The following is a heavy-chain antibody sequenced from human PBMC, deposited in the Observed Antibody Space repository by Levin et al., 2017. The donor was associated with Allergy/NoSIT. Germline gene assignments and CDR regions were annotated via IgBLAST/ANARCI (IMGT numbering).Heavy chain of an antibody. CDR1: GFTFSSYG. V-gene: IGHV3-33*01. J-gene: IGHJ4*02. D-gene: IGHD3-16*01. Sequence: QSGESLKISCAASGFTFSSYGMHWVRQAPGKGLEWVAVIWYDGSNKYYADSVKGRFTISRDNSKNTLYLQMNSLRAEDTAVYYCARYGEDMITSDWGQGTLVTVSS. CDR2: IWYDGSNK. CDR3: ARYGEDMITSD.